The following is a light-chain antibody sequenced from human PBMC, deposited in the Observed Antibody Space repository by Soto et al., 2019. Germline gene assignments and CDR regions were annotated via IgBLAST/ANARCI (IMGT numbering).Light chain of an antibody. J-gene: IGKJ5*01. V-gene: IGKV1-17*01. CDR2: GAS. CDR3: QQYGSSPIT. CDR1: QGIRND. Sequence: IQMTQSPSSLSASVGDRVTITCRASQGIRNDLGWYQQKPGKAPKLLIYGASTRATGIPARFSGSGSGTEFTLTISSLQSEDFAVYYCQQYGSSPITLGQGTRLEIK.